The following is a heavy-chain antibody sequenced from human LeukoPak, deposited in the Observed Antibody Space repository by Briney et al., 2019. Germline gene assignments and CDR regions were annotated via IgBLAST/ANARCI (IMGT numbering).Heavy chain of an antibody. D-gene: IGHD6-6*01. CDR2: IWYDGSNK. CDR3: AKDGSSSSGFDY. V-gene: IGHV3-33*06. J-gene: IGHJ4*02. CDR1: GFTFSSYG. Sequence: GGSLRLSCAASGFTFSSYGMHWVRQAPGKGLEWVAVIWYDGSNKYYADSVKGRFTISRDNSKNTLYLQMNSLRAEDTAVYCCAKDGSSSSGFDYWGQGTLVTVSS.